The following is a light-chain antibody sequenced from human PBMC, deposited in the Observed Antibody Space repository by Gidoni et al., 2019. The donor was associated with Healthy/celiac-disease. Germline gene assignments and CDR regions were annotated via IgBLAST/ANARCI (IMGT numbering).Light chain of an antibody. V-gene: IGKV3-11*01. J-gene: IGKJ1*01. CDR3: QQRSNWPWT. CDR1: QSVRSY. Sequence: EIVFTQSPATLSLSPGERATLPCRPSQSVRSYLAWYQQKPGQAPRLLIYDASNRATGIPARFSSSGSGTEFTLTISSLEPEDYAVYYCQQRSNWPWTFGQGTKVEIK. CDR2: DAS.